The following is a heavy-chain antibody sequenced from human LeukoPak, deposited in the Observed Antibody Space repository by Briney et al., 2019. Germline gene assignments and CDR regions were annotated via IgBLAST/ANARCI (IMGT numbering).Heavy chain of an antibody. CDR3: ARGRTYYYDSSGYYFGLLGFDY. CDR1: GYSISSGYY. CDR2: IYYSGST. V-gene: IGHV4-61*05. Sequence: SETLSLTCTVSGYSISSGYYWGWIRQPPGKGLEWIGYIYYSGSTNYNPSLKSRVTISVDTSKNQFSLKLSSVTAADTAVYYCARGRTYYYDSSGYYFGLLGFDYWGQGALVTVSS. D-gene: IGHD3-22*01. J-gene: IGHJ4*02.